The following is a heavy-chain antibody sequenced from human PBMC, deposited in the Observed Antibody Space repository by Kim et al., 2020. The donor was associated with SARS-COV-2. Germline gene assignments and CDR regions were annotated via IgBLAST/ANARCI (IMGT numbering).Heavy chain of an antibody. Sequence: SVKVSCKASGGTFSSYAISWVRQAPGQGLEWMGGIIPIFGTANYAQKFQGRVTITADESTSTAYMELSSLRSEDTAVYYCASIYYYDSSGYQGPIDYWGQGTLVTVSS. CDR3: ASIYYYDSSGYQGPIDY. CDR2: IIPIFGTA. V-gene: IGHV1-69*13. J-gene: IGHJ4*02. D-gene: IGHD3-22*01. CDR1: GGTFSSYA.